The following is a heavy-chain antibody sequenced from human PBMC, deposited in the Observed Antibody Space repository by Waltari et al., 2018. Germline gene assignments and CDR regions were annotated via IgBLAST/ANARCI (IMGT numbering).Heavy chain of an antibody. CDR2: IYYRGST. CDR3: ARGAKGSSWDYYYYGMDV. CDR1: GCSISSSSYY. D-gene: IGHD6-13*01. Sequence: QLQLQESGPGLVKPSETLSLTCTVSGCSISSSSYYLGWIRQPPGKGLGWIGSIYYRGSTYYNPSLESRVTISVDTSKNEFSLKLSSVNAADTAVYYCARGAKGSSWDYYYYGMDVWGQGTTVTVSS. V-gene: IGHV4-39*07. J-gene: IGHJ6*02.